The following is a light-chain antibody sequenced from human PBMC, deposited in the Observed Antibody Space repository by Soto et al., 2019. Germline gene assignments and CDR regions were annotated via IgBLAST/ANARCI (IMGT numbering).Light chain of an antibody. V-gene: IGKV2-29*03. CDR1: QSLLHITGETF. Sequence: DVVMTQTPLSLSVAPGQPASISCKSSQSLLHITGETFLFWYLQKPGQSPQLLIYEVSTRVSGVPDRFSGSGSGTEFTLTIINLQPDDFATYYCQQYDSYSSGPFGQGTKVDIK. CDR2: EVS. CDR3: QQYDSYSSGP. J-gene: IGKJ1*01.